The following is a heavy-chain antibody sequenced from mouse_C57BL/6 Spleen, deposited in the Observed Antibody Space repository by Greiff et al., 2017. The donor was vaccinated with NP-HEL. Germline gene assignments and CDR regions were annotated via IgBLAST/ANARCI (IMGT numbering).Heavy chain of an antibody. CDR2: ISYDGSN. J-gene: IGHJ1*03. Sequence: DVKLQESGPGLVKPSQSLSLTCSVTGYSITSGYFCNWIRQFPGNKLELMGYISYDGSNNSNTTLKNRTPMTPDTSKNQFFLQLTSLTTEDTATYDCARENYGTHWYFDVWGTGTTVTVSS. V-gene: IGHV3-6*01. CDR1: GYSITSGYF. CDR3: ARENYGTHWYFDV. D-gene: IGHD1-1*01.